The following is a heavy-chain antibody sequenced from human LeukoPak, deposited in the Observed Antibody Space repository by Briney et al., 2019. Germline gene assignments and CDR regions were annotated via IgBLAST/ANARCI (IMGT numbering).Heavy chain of an antibody. CDR2: ISGSGSTI. Sequence: GGSLRLSCAASGFTFSDYYMSWIRQAPGEGVEWVSYISGSGSTIYYADSVKGRFTISRDNAKNSLYLQMNSLRAEDTAVYYCARDQPTRFIAVAGTNFDYWGQGTLVTVSS. CDR1: GFTFSDYY. D-gene: IGHD6-19*01. J-gene: IGHJ4*02. CDR3: ARDQPTRFIAVAGTNFDY. V-gene: IGHV3-11*01.